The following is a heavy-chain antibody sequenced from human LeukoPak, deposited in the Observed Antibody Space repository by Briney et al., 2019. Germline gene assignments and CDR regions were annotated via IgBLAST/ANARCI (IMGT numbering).Heavy chain of an antibody. J-gene: IGHJ6*04. V-gene: IGHV3-21*01. CDR1: GFTFNIYT. CDR3: AELGITMIGGV. CDR2: ISSSSSSSI. D-gene: IGHD3-10*02. Sequence: AGGSLRLSCAASGFTFNIYTMNWVRQAPGKGLEWVSSISSSSSSSIYYAASAKGRFTISRDNAKNSLYLQMNSLRAEDTAVYYCAELGITMIGGVWGKGTTVTISS.